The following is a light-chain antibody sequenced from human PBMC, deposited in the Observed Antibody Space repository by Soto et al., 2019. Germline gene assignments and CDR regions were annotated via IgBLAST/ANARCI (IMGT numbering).Light chain of an antibody. V-gene: IGLV2-14*01. CDR3: SSYTTRSTL. Sequence: QSVLTQPASVSGSPGQSITISCTGTSSDVGFYNYVSWYQQHPGKAPKLILYEVTNRPSGVSNRFSGSKSGNTASLTISGLQPEDEADYYCSSYTTRSTLFGGGTKLTV. J-gene: IGLJ2*01. CDR1: SSDVGFYNY. CDR2: EVT.